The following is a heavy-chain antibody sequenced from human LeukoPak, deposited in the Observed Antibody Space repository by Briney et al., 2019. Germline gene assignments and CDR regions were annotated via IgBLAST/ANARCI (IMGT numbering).Heavy chain of an antibody. CDR3: ARAAGHAGSPYYYYYYGMDV. CDR1: GGSFSGYY. J-gene: IGHJ6*04. Sequence: PSETQSLTCAVYGGSFSGYYWSWIRQPSGKGLEWIGEINHSGSTNYNPSLKSRVTISVDTSKNQFSLKLSSVTAADTAVYYCARAAGHAGSPYYYYYYGMDVWGKGTTVTVSS. V-gene: IGHV4-34*01. CDR2: INHSGST. D-gene: IGHD3-10*01.